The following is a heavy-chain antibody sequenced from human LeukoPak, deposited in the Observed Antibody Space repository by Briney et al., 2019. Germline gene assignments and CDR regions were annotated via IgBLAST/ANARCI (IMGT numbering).Heavy chain of an antibody. CDR2: IYYSGST. D-gene: IGHD2-15*01. CDR1: GGSFSGYY. CDR3: ARVRGYCSGGSCYGFDP. J-gene: IGHJ5*02. Sequence: SETLSLTCAVYGGSFSGYYWSWIRQPPGKGLEWIGYIYYSGSTNYNPSLKSRVTISVDTSKNQFSLKLRSVTAADTAVYYCARVRGYCSGGSCYGFDPWGQGTLVTVSS. V-gene: IGHV4-59*01.